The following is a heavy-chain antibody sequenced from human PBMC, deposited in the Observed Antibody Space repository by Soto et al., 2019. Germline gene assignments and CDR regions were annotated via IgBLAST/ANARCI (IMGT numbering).Heavy chain of an antibody. CDR2: INHSGST. Sequence: SETLSLTCAVYGGYFSGYYWSWLRQPPGKGLEWIGEINHSGSTNYNPSLKSRVTISVDTSKNQFSLKLSSVTAADTAVYYCARGQLLGNWFDPWGQGTLVTVSA. J-gene: IGHJ5*02. CDR1: GGYFSGYY. V-gene: IGHV4-34*01. D-gene: IGHD1-26*01. CDR3: ARGQLLGNWFDP.